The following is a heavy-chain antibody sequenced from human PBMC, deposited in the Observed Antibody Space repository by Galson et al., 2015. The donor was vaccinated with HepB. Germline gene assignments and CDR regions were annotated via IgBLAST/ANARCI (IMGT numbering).Heavy chain of an antibody. Sequence: SVKVSCKASGYIFTSYGISWVRQAPGQGLEWMGWISAYNGNTNYAQKLQGRVTMTTDTSTSTAYMELRSLRSDDTAVYYCARVPRPGYCSSTSCYWFDPWGQGTLVTVSS. V-gene: IGHV1-18*01. CDR2: ISAYNGNT. CDR1: GYIFTSYG. CDR3: ARVPRPGYCSSTSCYWFDP. D-gene: IGHD2-2*03. J-gene: IGHJ5*02.